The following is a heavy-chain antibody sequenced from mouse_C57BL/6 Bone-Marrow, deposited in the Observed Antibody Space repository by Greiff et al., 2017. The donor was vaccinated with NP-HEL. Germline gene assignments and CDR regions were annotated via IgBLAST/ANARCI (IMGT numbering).Heavy chain of an antibody. D-gene: IGHD1-1*01. CDR1: GYTFTRYC. J-gene: IGHJ4*01. V-gene: IGHV1-7*01. Sequence: QVQLQQSGAELANPGASVTLSCKASGYTFTRYCMHWVPQRPGQGLEWLGSISPSSGYTKYTPKFKDKATLTADKSSSTAYMQLSSLTYEDSAFYYGARGVLRSYAIDYWGQGTSVTVSS. CDR2: ISPSSGYT. CDR3: ARGVLRSYAIDY.